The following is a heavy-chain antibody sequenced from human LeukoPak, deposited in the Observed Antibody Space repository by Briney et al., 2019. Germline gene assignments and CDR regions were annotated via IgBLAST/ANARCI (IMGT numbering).Heavy chain of an antibody. CDR1: GGSFSGYY. V-gene: IGHV4-34*01. Sequence: SETLSLTCAVYGGSFSGYYWSWIRQPPGKGLEWIGEINHSGSTNYNPSLKSRVTISVDTSKNQFSLKLSSVTAADTAVYYCARIGRYSIYYYYGMDVWGQGTTVTVSS. CDR3: ARIGRYSIYYYYGMDV. J-gene: IGHJ6*02. D-gene: IGHD1-1*01. CDR2: INHSGST.